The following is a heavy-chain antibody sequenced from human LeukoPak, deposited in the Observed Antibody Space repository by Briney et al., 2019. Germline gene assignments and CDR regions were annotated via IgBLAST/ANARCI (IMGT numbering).Heavy chain of an antibody. J-gene: IGHJ5*02. CDR3: ARRHYDSTDFDP. Sequence: MGIIHPAFSDIVYSPSFQGQVTISADKSISTAYLQWSSLKASDTAIYYCARRHYDSTDFDPWGQGTLVTVSS. CDR2: IHPAFSDI. V-gene: IGHV5-51*01. D-gene: IGHD3-22*01.